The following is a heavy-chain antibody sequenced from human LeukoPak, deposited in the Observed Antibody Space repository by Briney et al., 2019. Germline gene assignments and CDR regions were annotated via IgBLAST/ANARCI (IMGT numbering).Heavy chain of an antibody. CDR1: GGSISNYY. CDR3: ARASSWLPNWFDP. J-gene: IGHJ5*02. D-gene: IGHD5-12*01. CDR2: IYYRGNT. Sequence: SETLSLTCNVSGGSISNYYWSWIRQPPGKGLEWIGYIYYRGNTNYNPSLKSRVTISVDTSKNQFSLKLSSVTAADTAVYYCARASSWLPNWFDPWGQGTLVTVSS. V-gene: IGHV4-59*01.